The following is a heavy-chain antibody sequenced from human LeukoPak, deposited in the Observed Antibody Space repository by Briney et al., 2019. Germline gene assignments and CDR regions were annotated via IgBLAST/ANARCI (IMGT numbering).Heavy chain of an antibody. V-gene: IGHV4-61*02. CDR2: IYTSGST. Sequence: SQTPSLTCTVSGGSISSGSYYWSWIRQPAGKGLEWIGRIYTSGSTNYNPSLKSRVTISVDTSKNQFSLKLSSVTAADTAVYYCARAIAVAGFSWFDPWGQGTLVTVSS. CDR1: GGSISSGSYY. J-gene: IGHJ5*02. D-gene: IGHD6-19*01. CDR3: ARAIAVAGFSWFDP.